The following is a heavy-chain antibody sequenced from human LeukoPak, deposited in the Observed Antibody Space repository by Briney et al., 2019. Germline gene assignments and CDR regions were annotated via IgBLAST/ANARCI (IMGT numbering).Heavy chain of an antibody. CDR1: GFTFSIYS. J-gene: IGHJ3*01. V-gene: IGHV3-21*01. CDR2: VGGSSSSL. Sequence: GGSLRLSCAASGFTFSIYSMNWVRQAPGKGLEWVSSVGGSSSSLYYAESVKGRFTISRDNAKNSLYLQMNSLRAEDTAVYYCAKEAGQDYGALDAFDVWGQGTMVTVSS. D-gene: IGHD4-17*01. CDR3: AKEAGQDYGALDAFDV.